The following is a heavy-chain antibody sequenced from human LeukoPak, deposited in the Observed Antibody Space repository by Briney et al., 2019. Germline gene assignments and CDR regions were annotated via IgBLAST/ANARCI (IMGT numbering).Heavy chain of an antibody. D-gene: IGHD3-10*01. J-gene: IGHJ6*02. CDR1: GFRFSSYS. CDR2: ISHTGSTM. Sequence: GGSLSLSCAASGFRFSSYSMNWVRQAPGKGLEWVSYISHTGSTMSYADSVKGRFTISRDNARNSLHLQMNSLRAEDTAVYYCAIPPLSGTGSSRPLAGIDVWGQGTTVTVSS. V-gene: IGHV3-48*04. CDR3: AIPPLSGTGSSRPLAGIDV.